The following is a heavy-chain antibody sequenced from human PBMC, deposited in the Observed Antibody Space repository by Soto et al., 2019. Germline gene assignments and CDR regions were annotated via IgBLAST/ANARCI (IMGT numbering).Heavy chain of an antibody. CDR2: ISGSGDDT. V-gene: IGHV3-23*01. Sequence: QLLESGGGFVQPGGSLRLSCVASGFTFSNFAMAWVRQAPGEGLEWVSAISGSGDDTFYADSMKGRFTISRDNSKDSLYLQINRLRAEDPAVYYFANPMPKSGTTFGFWGQGTLVTVSS. CDR3: ANPMPKSGTTFGF. CDR1: GFTFSNFA. D-gene: IGHD1-7*01. J-gene: IGHJ4*02.